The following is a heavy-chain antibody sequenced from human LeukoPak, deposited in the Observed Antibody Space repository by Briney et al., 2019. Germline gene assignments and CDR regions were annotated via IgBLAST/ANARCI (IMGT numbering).Heavy chain of an antibody. J-gene: IGHJ6*03. Sequence: GGSLRLSCAASGFTFSSYGMSWVRQAPGKGLEWVSGINWNGGSTGYADSVKGRFTISRDNAKNSLYLQMNSLRAEDTALYYCARDHPAERIFNYQPLYYYYCMDVWGKGTTVTVSS. CDR2: INWNGGST. CDR1: GFTFSSYG. V-gene: IGHV3-20*04. CDR3: ARDHPAERIFNYQPLYYYYCMDV. D-gene: IGHD2-2*01.